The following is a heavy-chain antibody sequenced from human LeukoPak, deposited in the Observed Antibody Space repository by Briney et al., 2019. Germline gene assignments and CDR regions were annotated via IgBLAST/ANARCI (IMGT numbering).Heavy chain of an antibody. CDR1: GFTFSSYS. D-gene: IGHD5-24*01. V-gene: IGHV3-48*04. J-gene: IGHJ4*02. CDR3: ARRWLSSLDY. Sequence: PGGSLRLSCAASGFTFSSYSMNWVRQAPGKGLEWVSYISSSSSTIYYADSVKGRFTISRDNAKNSLYLQMNSLRAEDTAVYYCARRWLSSLDYWGQGTLVTVSS. CDR2: ISSSSSTI.